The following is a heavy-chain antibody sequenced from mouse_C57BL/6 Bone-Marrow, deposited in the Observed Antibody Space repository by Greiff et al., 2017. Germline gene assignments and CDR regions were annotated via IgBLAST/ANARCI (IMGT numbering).Heavy chain of an antibody. Sequence: VQLQQSGPVLVKPGASVKMSCKASGYAFTDYYMNWVKQSHGKSLEWIGVINPYNGGTSYNQKFKGKATLTVDKSSSSAYLELNSLTSADVAVYDSARSEFRRDYWGQGTTLTVSS. CDR3: ARSEFRRDY. CDR1: GYAFTDYY. J-gene: IGHJ2*01. V-gene: IGHV1-19*01. CDR2: INPYNGGT.